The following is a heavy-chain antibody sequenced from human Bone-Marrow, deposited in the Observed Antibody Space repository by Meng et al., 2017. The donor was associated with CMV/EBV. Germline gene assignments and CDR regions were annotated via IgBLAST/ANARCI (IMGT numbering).Heavy chain of an antibody. CDR1: GSTFSSYS. Sequence: GESLKISRAASGSTFSSYSMNWVRQAPGKGLEWVPSISSTSSYISYADSVKGRFTISRDNSKNTLYLQMNSLRAEVTAVYYCAKEEYSSSWYGYYGMDVWGQGTTVPVSS. V-gene: IGHV3-21*04. D-gene: IGHD6-13*01. CDR2: ISSTSSYI. CDR3: AKEEYSSSWYGYYGMDV. J-gene: IGHJ6*02.